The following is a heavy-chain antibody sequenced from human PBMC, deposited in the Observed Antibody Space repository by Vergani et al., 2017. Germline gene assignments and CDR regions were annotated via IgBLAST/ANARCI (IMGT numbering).Heavy chain of an antibody. V-gene: IGHV3-7*01. CDR1: GFTFSSCW. CDR2: IKQDGSEK. D-gene: IGHD3-3*01. CDR3: AKTSYDFLSGYSDY. Sequence: EVQLVESGGGLVQPGGSLRLSCAASGFTFSSCWMSWVRQAPGKGLEWVANIKQDGSEKYYVDSVKGRFTISRDNAKNSLYLQMNSLRAEDTAVYYCAKTSYDFLSGYSDYWGQGTLVTVSS. J-gene: IGHJ4*02.